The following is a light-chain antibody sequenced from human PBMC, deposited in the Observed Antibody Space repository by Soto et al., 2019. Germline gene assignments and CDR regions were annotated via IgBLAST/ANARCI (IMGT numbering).Light chain of an antibody. CDR2: EVS. CDR3: SSYAGDYNLYV. Sequence: QSVLTQPPSTSGSPGQSVTISCTGTSSDVGSYNYVSWYQQYPGKAPKLLIYEVSKRPSGVPDRFSGSKSANTASLTVSGLQAVDEADYYSSSYAGDYNLYVFGTGTKVTVL. V-gene: IGLV2-8*01. J-gene: IGLJ1*01. CDR1: SSDVGSYNY.